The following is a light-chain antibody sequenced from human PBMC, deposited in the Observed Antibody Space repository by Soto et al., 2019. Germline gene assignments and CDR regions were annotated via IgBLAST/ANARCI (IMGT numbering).Light chain of an antibody. CDR3: HQYGISPGT. CDR1: QTVSSNF. J-gene: IGKJ1*01. Sequence: EMVLTQSPDTLSLSPGERATLFCRASQTVSSNFLAWYQQRPGQAPRLLIYGASSRAAGIPDRFSGGGSGRDFTLTISRLEPEDSAVYYCHQYGISPGTFGQGTKV. CDR2: GAS. V-gene: IGKV3-20*01.